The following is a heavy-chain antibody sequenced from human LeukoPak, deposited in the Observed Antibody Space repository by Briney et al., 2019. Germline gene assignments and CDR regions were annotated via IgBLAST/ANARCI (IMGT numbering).Heavy chain of an antibody. D-gene: IGHD6-6*01. J-gene: IGHJ6*02. CDR1: GFTFSDHY. Sequence: PGGALRLSCAASGFTFSDHYMDWVRQAPGQGLESVGHTGNKANSYTTEYAASVKGRFTISRDDSRNSLYLQMNSLKTEDTAVYYCARGAYSSSSFYGMDVWGQGTTVTVSS. CDR3: ARGAYSSSSFYGMDV. CDR2: TGNKANSYTT. V-gene: IGHV3-72*01.